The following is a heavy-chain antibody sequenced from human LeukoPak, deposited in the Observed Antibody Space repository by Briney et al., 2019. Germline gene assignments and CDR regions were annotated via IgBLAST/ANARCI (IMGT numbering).Heavy chain of an antibody. J-gene: IGHJ6*02. CDR1: GYIFNNYA. V-gene: IGHV3-23*01. CDR2: ISGSGST. Sequence: PGGSLRLSCVASGYIFNNYAVSWVRQAPGKGLEWVSAISGSGSTYYADSVKGRFTISRDNSKNSLYLQMNSLRAEDTAVYYCARGSSGWSAGYYYGMDVWGQGTTVTVSS. D-gene: IGHD6-19*01. CDR3: ARGSSGWSAGYYYGMDV.